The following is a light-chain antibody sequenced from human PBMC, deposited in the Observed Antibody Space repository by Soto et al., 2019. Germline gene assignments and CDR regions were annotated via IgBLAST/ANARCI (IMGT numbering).Light chain of an antibody. CDR2: STN. Sequence: QAVVTQEPSLTVSPGGTVTLTCASSTGAVTSDYYASWFQQKPGQVPTTLIYSTNNRHSWTPARFSGSLLGGKAALTLSGVQPDDEADYYCLLYCDDTRVFGGGTKLTVL. CDR1: TGAVTSDYY. V-gene: IGLV7-43*01. CDR3: LLYCDDTRV. J-gene: IGLJ3*02.